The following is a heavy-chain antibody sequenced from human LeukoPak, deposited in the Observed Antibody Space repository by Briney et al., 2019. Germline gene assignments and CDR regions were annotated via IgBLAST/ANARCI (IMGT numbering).Heavy chain of an antibody. Sequence: GGSLRLSCAASGFTFSSYAMSWVRQAPGKGLEWVSAISGSGGSTYYADSVKGRFTISRDNSKNTLYLQMNSLRAEDTAVYYCAKDRRLDYYDSSAPLDYWGQGTLVTVSS. J-gene: IGHJ4*02. V-gene: IGHV3-23*01. CDR3: AKDRRLDYYDSSAPLDY. CDR1: GFTFSSYA. D-gene: IGHD3-22*01. CDR2: ISGSGGST.